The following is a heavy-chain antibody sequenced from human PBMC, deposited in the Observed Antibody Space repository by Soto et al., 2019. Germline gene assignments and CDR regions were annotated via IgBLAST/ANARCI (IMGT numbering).Heavy chain of an antibody. D-gene: IGHD3-16*02. J-gene: IGHJ6*02. CDR3: ARGVYDCVWGSYRYVGMDV. CDR1: GYTFTSYD. V-gene: IGHV1-8*01. CDR2: MNPNSGNT. Sequence: ASVKVSCKASGYTFTSYDINWVRQATGQGLEWMGWMNPNSGNTGYAQKFQGRVTMTRNTSISTAYMELSSLRSEDTAVYYCARGVYDCVWGSYRYVGMDVWGQGTTVTVSS.